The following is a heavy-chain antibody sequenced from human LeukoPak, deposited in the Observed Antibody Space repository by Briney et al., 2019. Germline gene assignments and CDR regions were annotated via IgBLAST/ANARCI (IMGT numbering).Heavy chain of an antibody. Sequence: SETLSLTCAVYGGSFSGYYRSWIRQPPGKGLEWIGEINHSGSTNYNPSLKSRVTISVDTSKNQFSLKLSSVTAADTAVYYCARNSIDPYYFDYWGQGTLVTVSS. CDR3: ARNSIDPYYFDY. J-gene: IGHJ4*02. CDR1: GGSFSGYY. CDR2: INHSGST. D-gene: IGHD3-3*02. V-gene: IGHV4-34*01.